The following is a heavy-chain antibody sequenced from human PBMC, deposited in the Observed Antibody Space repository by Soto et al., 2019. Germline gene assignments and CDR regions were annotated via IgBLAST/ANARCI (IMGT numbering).Heavy chain of an antibody. D-gene: IGHD2-21*02. J-gene: IGHJ4*02. CDR2: ITHTGTSA. Sequence: EVQLVESGGGLVRPGGSLRLSCTASGFSFSDYSFNWVRQAPGKGLEWVSSITHTGTSAYYADSVKGRFTISKDSADNSLILQMTSLRAEGTAVYHCARARGNDWYSDYWGQGTLVTVSS. CDR1: GFSFSDYS. V-gene: IGHV3-21*02. CDR3: ARARGNDWYSDY.